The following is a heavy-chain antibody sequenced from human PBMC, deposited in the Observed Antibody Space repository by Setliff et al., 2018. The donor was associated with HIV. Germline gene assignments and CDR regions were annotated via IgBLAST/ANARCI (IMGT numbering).Heavy chain of an antibody. CDR1: GFTFSNNW. D-gene: IGHD2-2*01. V-gene: IGHV3-7*03. J-gene: IGHJ4*02. CDR3: SSWLKTANVGFDY. Sequence: GGSLRLSCAASGFTFSNNWMSWVRQAPGKGLEWVANIKQDGSERYYMDSVKGRFTISRDNAKNSLYLQMNSLRAEDTAVYYCSSWLKTANVGFDYWGQGTLVTVSS. CDR2: IKQDGSER.